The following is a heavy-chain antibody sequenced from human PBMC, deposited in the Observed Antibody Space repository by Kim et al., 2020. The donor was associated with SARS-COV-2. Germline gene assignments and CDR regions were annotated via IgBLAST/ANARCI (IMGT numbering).Heavy chain of an antibody. J-gene: IGHJ4*02. Sequence: SETLSLTCTVSGGPISSGDYYWSWIRQPPGKGLEWIGYIYYSGSTYYNPSLKSRVTISVDTSKNQFSLKLSSVTAADTAVYYCARVRFSITIFGVVTRLFDYWGQGTLGTVSS. D-gene: IGHD3-3*01. V-gene: IGHV4-30-4*01. CDR2: IYYSGST. CDR1: GGPISSGDYY. CDR3: ARVRFSITIFGVVTRLFDY.